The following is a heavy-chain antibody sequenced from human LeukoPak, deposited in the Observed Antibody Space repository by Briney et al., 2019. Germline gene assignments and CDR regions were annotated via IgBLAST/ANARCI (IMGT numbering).Heavy chain of an antibody. V-gene: IGHV4-31*03. Sequence: PSETLSLTCTVSGGSISSGGYYWSWIRQHPGKGLEWIGHIYYSGSTYYNPSLKSRVTISVDTSKNQFSLKLSSVTAADTAVYYCARLMKGYSYGYGTDAFDIWGQGTMVTVSS. CDR3: ARLMKGYSYGYGTDAFDI. CDR1: GGSISSGGYY. J-gene: IGHJ3*02. CDR2: IYYSGST. D-gene: IGHD5-18*01.